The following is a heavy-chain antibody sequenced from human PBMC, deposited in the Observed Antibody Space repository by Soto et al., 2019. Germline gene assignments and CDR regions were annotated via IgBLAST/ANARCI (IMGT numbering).Heavy chain of an antibody. CDR3: ARLGGFYQAFDS. CDR1: GGSISPYY. J-gene: IGHJ4*02. D-gene: IGHD3-22*01. CDR2: IYFGGTT. Sequence: SETLSLTCAVSGGSISPYYWAWIRRPPGKGLEWLGYIYFGGTTTYNPSLKSRLTMSLDTSKNQFSLKLTSVAAADTAVYYCARLGGFYQAFDSWGQGALVTV. V-gene: IGHV4-59*12.